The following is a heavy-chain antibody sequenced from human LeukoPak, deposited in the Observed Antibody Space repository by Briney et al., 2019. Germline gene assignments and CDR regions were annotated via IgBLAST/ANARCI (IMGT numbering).Heavy chain of an antibody. V-gene: IGHV3-49*04. J-gene: IGHJ4*02. D-gene: IGHD5-24*01. CDR2: IRSKAYGGTT. Sequence: GGSLRLSCTASGFTFGDYAMSWVRQAPGKGLEWVGFIRSKAYGGTTEYAASVKGRFTISRDDSKSIAYLQMNSLKTEDTAVYYCTRTESEMATPFDYWGQGTLVTVSS. CDR3: TRTESEMATPFDY. CDR1: GFTFGDYA.